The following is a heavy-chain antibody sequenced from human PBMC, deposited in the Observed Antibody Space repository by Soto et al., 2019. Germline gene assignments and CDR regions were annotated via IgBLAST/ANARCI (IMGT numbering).Heavy chain of an antibody. V-gene: IGHV4-34*01. D-gene: IGHD1-1*01. J-gene: IGHJ6*01. CDR1: GGSFSGYY. Sequence: SETLSLTCAVYGGSFSGYYWSWIRQPPGKGLEWIGEINHSGSTNYNPSLKSRVTISVDTSKNQFSLKLSSVTAADTAVYYCARVCNWNDVYYYYGMDVWGQGTTVIVSS. CDR2: INHSGST. CDR3: ARVCNWNDVYYYYGMDV.